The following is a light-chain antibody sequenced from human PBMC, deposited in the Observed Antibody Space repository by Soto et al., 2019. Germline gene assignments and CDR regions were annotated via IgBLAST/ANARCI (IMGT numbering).Light chain of an antibody. CDR3: SSYTSSSTRGVV. J-gene: IGLJ2*01. Sequence: QSALTQPASVSGSPGQSITISCTGTSSDVGGYNYVSWYQQHPGKAPKLMIYDVSNRPSGVSNRFSGSKSGNTASLTISGLQAEYEADYYCSSYTSSSTRGVVFGGGTKLTVL. CDR2: DVS. CDR1: SSDVGGYNY. V-gene: IGLV2-14*01.